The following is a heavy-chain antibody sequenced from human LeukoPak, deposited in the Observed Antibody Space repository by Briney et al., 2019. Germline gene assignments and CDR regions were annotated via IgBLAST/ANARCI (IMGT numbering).Heavy chain of an antibody. Sequence: SETLSLTCTVSGGSISSYYWSWIRQPPGKGLEWIGYIYYSGSTNYNPSLKSRVTISVDTPKNQFSLKLSSVTAADTAVYYCARLVTMVRGVADWGQGTLVTVSS. CDR1: GGSISSYY. CDR2: IYYSGST. D-gene: IGHD3-10*01. V-gene: IGHV4-59*01. CDR3: ARLVTMVRGVAD. J-gene: IGHJ4*02.